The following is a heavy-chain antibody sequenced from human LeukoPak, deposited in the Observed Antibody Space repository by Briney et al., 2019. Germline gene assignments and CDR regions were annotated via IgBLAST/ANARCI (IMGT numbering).Heavy chain of an antibody. Sequence: SETLSLTCAVYGGSFSAYYWSWIRQPPGKGLEWIGEINHSGSTNYNPSLKSRVAISVDTSRNQFSLRLSSVTAADTAVYCCARGQRITMTDWGQGTLVTVSS. V-gene: IGHV4-34*01. J-gene: IGHJ4*02. CDR1: GGSFSAYY. CDR2: INHSGST. CDR3: ARGQRITMTD. D-gene: IGHD3-22*01.